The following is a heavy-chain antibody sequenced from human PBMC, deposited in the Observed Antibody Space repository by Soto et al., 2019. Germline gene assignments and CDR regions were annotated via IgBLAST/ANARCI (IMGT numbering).Heavy chain of an antibody. V-gene: IGHV3-30*18. J-gene: IGHJ6*02. D-gene: IGHD2-21*02. CDR1: GFTFSSYG. Sequence: QVQLVESGGGVVQPGRSLRLSCAASGFTFSSYGMHWVRQAPGKGLEWVAVISYDGSNKYYADSVKGRFTISRDNSKHTMYMQMNSLRAEDTAVYYCAKDWDIVVVTAIRYGMDVWGQGTTVTVSS. CDR3: AKDWDIVVVTAIRYGMDV. CDR2: ISYDGSNK.